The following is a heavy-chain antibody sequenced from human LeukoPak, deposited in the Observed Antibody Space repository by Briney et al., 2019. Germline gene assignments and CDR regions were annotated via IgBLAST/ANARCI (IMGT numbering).Heavy chain of an antibody. V-gene: IGHV3-30*03. CDR1: GFTFSSYG. Sequence: GGSLRLSCAASGFTFSSYGMHWVRQAPGKGLEWVAVISYDGSNKYYADSVKGRFTISSDNSKNTLYLQMNSLRAEDTAVYYCAGGSSGPDYWGQGTLVTVSS. J-gene: IGHJ4*02. CDR3: AGGSSGPDY. CDR2: ISYDGSNK. D-gene: IGHD3-22*01.